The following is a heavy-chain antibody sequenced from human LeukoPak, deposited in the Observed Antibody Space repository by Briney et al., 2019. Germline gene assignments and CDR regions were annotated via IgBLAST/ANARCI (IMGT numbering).Heavy chain of an antibody. D-gene: IGHD1-1*01. Sequence: SETLSLTCTVSGGSISSYFWSWIRQPPGKGLEWIGYIYYSGSTNYNPSLKSRVTISVDTSKNQFSLKLSSVTAADTAVYYCARLSQVQDAFDIWGQGTMVTVSS. V-gene: IGHV4-59*08. CDR3: ARLSQVQDAFDI. CDR2: IYYSGST. CDR1: GGSISSYF. J-gene: IGHJ3*02.